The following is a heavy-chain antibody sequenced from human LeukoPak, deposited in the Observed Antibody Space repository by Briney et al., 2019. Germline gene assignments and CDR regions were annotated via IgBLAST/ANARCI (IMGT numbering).Heavy chain of an antibody. J-gene: IGHJ4*02. D-gene: IGHD3-22*01. V-gene: IGHV4-4*02. CDR1: GYSISSGYW. Sequence: SETLSLTCVVSGYSISSGYWWSWVLQSPGKGLEWIVEILHSGSTNYNPSLKSRVTISVDTSKNQFSLRLSTVTAADTAVYFCAAGYYDSSGHTFDYWGQGTLVTVSS. CDR2: ILHSGST. CDR3: AAGYYDSSGHTFDY.